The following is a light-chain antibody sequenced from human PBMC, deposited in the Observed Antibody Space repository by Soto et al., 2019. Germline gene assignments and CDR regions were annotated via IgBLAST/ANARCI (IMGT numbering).Light chain of an antibody. V-gene: IGKV1D-8*01. J-gene: IGKJ1*01. CDR2: AAS. CDR1: QGISSY. Sequence: IQMTQSAASLSAYVGDRVTISCRISQGISSYLAWYQQKPGKAPELLIYAASTLQSGVPSRFSGSGSGTDFTLTISCLQSEDFATYYCQQYYSFPWTFGQRTKVDIK. CDR3: QQYYSFPWT.